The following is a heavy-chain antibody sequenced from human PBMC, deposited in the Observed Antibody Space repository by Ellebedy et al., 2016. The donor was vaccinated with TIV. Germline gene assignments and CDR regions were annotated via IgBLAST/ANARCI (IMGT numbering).Heavy chain of an antibody. D-gene: IGHD3-3*01. CDR3: ARLNFGVVSDAFDI. Sequence: ASVKVSCKGSGYSFTSYWISWVRQMPGKGLEWMGRIDPSDSYTNYSPSFQGHVTISADKSISTAYLQWSSLKASDTAMYYCARLNFGVVSDAFDIWGQGTMVTVSS. CDR2: IDPSDSYT. V-gene: IGHV5-10-1*01. CDR1: GYSFTSYW. J-gene: IGHJ3*02.